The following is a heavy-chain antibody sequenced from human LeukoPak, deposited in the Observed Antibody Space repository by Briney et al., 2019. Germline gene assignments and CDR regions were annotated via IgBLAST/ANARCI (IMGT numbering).Heavy chain of an antibody. V-gene: IGHV3-30*18. D-gene: IGHD6-13*01. Sequence: AVSLTLSCAASGFTFSSLGMHRVRQAPGNGLEGGVVITYDGSKKYYADSGKFGFTMSRANSKNKLYLRMIRLKDNDTAIYYCAKDSSGASSSWYYYYYHMDVWGKGTTVTVSS. J-gene: IGHJ6*03. CDR1: GFTFSSLG. CDR3: AKDSSGASSSWYYYYYHMDV. CDR2: ITYDGSKK.